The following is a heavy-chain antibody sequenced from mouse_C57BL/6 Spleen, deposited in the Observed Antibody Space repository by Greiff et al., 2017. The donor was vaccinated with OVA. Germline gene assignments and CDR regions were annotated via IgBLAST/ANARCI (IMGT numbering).Heavy chain of an antibody. D-gene: IGHD1-1*02. CDR1: GFTFSDYY. V-gene: IGHV5-16*01. J-gene: IGHJ1*03. CDR2: INYDGSST. Sequence: EVMLVESEGGLVQPGSSMKLSCTASGFTFSDYYMAWVRQVPEKGLEWVANINYDGSSTYYLDSLKSRFIISRDNAKNILYLQMSSLKSEDTATYYCARVGLVERYFDVWGTGTTVTVSS. CDR3: ARVGLVERYFDV.